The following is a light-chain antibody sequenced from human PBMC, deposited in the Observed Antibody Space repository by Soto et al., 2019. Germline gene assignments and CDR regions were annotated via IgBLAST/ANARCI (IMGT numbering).Light chain of an antibody. V-gene: IGLV1-44*01. Sequence: QSVLTQPPSASGTPGQRVTISCSGSSSNIGSNTVNWYQQLPGTAPKLLIYSNNQRPSGVPDRFSGSKSGTSASLAISGLQSEDEADYYCAAWDDSLNGQVFGGGTQLPVL. CDR2: SNN. CDR1: SSNIGSNT. J-gene: IGLJ2*01. CDR3: AAWDDSLNGQV.